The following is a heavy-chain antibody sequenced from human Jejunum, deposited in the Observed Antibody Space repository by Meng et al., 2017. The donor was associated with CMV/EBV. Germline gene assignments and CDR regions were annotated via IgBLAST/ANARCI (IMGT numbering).Heavy chain of an antibody. CDR3: AREDNWNYGWFDP. CDR2: ISGSSNYI. Sequence: SCFTFSRSIMDWVRQAPGKGPEWVSFISGSSNYIFSAESMKGRFTISRDNAKNSLFLQMNSLRAEDTAVYYCAREDNWNYGWFDPWGQGTRVTVSS. V-gene: IGHV3-21*01. CDR1: CFTFSRSI. J-gene: IGHJ5*02. D-gene: IGHD1-7*01.